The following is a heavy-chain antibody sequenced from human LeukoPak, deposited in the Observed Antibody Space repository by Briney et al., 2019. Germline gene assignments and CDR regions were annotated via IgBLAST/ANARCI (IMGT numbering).Heavy chain of an antibody. D-gene: IGHD2-21*02. J-gene: IGHJ6*03. Sequence: SETLSLTCTVSGGSVSSYYWSWIRQPPGKGLEWVGYIYTSRSTYYNPSLKSRVTISVDTSKNQFSLRLSSVTAADTALYYCAKTDHYYYYLDVWGKGTTVTVSS. V-gene: IGHV4-4*09. CDR2: IYTSRST. CDR1: GGSVSSYY. CDR3: AKTDHYYYYLDV.